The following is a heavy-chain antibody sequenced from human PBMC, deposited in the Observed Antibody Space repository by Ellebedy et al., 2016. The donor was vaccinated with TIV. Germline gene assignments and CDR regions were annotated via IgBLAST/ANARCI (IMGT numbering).Heavy chain of an antibody. Sequence: GGSLRLSXTASGFILSDYTMNWVRQAPGKGLEWISYISGSTGPIHYADSVKGRFTISRDNTKNLLYLEMNSLRVDDTAVYYCASRLGIGPWGQGTLVTVSS. V-gene: IGHV3-48*01. CDR3: ASRLGIGP. J-gene: IGHJ5*02. D-gene: IGHD3-16*01. CDR1: GFILSDYT. CDR2: ISGSTGPI.